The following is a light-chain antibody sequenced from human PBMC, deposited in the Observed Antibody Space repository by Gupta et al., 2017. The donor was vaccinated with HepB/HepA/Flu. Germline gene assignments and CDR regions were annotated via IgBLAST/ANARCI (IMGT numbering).Light chain of an antibody. V-gene: IGKV4-1*01. Sequence: VITQSPDSLAVSLGERATINCKSSQSVLYSSNNKNYLAWYQQKPGQPPKLLIYWASTRESGVPDRFSGSGSGTDFTLTISSLQAEDVAVYYCQQYYSTPCSFGQGTKLEIK. CDR2: WAS. J-gene: IGKJ2*04. CDR3: QQYYSTPCS. CDR1: QSVLYSSNNKNY.